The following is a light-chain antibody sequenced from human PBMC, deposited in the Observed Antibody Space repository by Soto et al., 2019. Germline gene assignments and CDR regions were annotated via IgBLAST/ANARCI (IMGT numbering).Light chain of an antibody. CDR1: QSISSY. CDR2: AAS. CDR3: QQSYSTPIA. V-gene: IGKV1-39*01. J-gene: IGKJ5*01. Sequence: DIQMTQSPSSLSAFVGDRVTITCRASQSISSYLNWYQQKPGKAPKVLIYAASSLQSGVPSRFSGSGSGTDFTLTISSLQPEDFATYYCQQSYSTPIAFGQGTRLEI.